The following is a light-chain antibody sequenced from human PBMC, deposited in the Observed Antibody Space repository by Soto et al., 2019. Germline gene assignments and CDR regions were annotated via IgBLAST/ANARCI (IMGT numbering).Light chain of an antibody. CDR1: SNDVGNYNY. J-gene: IGLJ2*01. V-gene: IGLV2-14*01. CDR3: SSYTSSSTLGV. Sequence: QSALTQPASVSGSPGQSITISCTGTSNDVGNYNYVSWYQQHPGKAPKLMIYDVSNRPSGVSNRFSGSKSGNTASLTISGLQAEDEADYYCSSYTSSSTLGVFGGGTKLTVL. CDR2: DVS.